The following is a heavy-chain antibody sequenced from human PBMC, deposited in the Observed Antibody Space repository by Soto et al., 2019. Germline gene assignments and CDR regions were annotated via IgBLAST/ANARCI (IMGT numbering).Heavy chain of an antibody. D-gene: IGHD4-4*01. J-gene: IGHJ6*02. V-gene: IGHV3-30-3*01. CDR2: ISYDGSNK. CDR3: ARDRVTDYYYYGMDV. CDR1: GFTFSSYA. Sequence: QVQLVESGGGVVQPGRSLRLSCAASGFTFSSYAMHWVRQAPGKGLEWVAVISYDGSNKYYADSVKGRFTISRDNSKNTLYLQMNSLSAEDTAVYYCARDRVTDYYYYGMDVWGQGTTVTVSS.